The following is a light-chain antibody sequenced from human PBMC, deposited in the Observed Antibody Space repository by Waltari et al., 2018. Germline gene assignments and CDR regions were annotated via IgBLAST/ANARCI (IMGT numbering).Light chain of an antibody. Sequence: QSVLTHPPSVSGTPGQGVTISCSGSSPNIGPNYVYWSQQLPRTAPNLLIFRNDQRPSGVPDRFSASKSGTSASLAISGLRSEDEADYYCAAWDDGLSGPVFGGGTKLTVL. J-gene: IGLJ3*02. CDR3: AAWDDGLSGPV. V-gene: IGLV1-47*01. CDR2: RND. CDR1: SPNIGPNY.